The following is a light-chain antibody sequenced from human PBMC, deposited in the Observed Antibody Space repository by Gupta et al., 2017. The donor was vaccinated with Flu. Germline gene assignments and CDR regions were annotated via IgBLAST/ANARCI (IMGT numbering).Light chain of an antibody. CDR3: HRWHRSSDNLGV. V-gene: IGLV3-21*02. J-gene: IGLJ3*02. Sequence: SYVLTQPPSVSVAPGPMAKSTCGGDSIGTKSVHWYQQKPVQAPVLVVFDNSDRHSGIPERFSGSNSGNTATLTITKVEAGDEADYYSHRWHRSSDNLGVFGGGTKLTVL. CDR1: SIGTKS. CDR2: DNS.